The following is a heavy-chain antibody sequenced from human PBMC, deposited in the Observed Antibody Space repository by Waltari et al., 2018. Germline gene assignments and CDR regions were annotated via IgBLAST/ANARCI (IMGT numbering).Heavy chain of an antibody. CDR1: GFSISGYW. CDR2: IHSDGRST. CDR3: ARDGLGSSHDY. Sequence: EVQLVESGGGLVQPGGSLRLSCAASGFSISGYWMHWVRQAPGKGLVWVSRIHSDGRSTSYADSVRGRFTISRDNAKNTVYLQMNSLRADDTAVYFCARDGLGSSHDYWGQGTLVTGSS. J-gene: IGHJ4*02. V-gene: IGHV3-74*01. D-gene: IGHD6-6*01.